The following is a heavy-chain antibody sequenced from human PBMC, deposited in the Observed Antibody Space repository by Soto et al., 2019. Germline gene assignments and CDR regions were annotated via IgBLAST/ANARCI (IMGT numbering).Heavy chain of an antibody. CDR3: VRDGVSAAAGTNWFDP. J-gene: IGHJ5*02. D-gene: IGHD6-13*01. V-gene: IGHV4-31*03. CDR1: GGSICSGVYY. Sequence: QVQLQESGPGLVKPSQTLSLTCTVSGGSICSGVYYWGWIRPHPGTVREWIGYIYYGGSTSYNPSLKRRVTISVDTSKNQFSLKLSSLTASDTAVYYCVRDGVSAAAGTNWFDPWGQGTLVTVSS. CDR2: IYYGGST.